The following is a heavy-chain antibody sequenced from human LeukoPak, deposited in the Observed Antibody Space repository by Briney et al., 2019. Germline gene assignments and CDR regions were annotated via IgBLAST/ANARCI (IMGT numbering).Heavy chain of an antibody. CDR3: ARTDYYYYMDV. CDR1: GGSISSSSYY. V-gene: IGHV4-39*07. Sequence: PSETLSLTCTVSGGSISSSSYYWGWIRQPPGKGLEWIGEINHSGSTNYNPSLKSRVTISVDTSKNQFSLKLSSVTAADTAVYYCARTDYYYYMDVWGKGTTVTVSS. J-gene: IGHJ6*03. CDR2: INHSGST.